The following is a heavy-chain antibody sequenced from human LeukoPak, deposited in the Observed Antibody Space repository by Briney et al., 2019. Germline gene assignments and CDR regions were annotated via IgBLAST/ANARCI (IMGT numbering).Heavy chain of an antibody. D-gene: IGHD3-22*01. J-gene: IGHJ5*02. V-gene: IGHV4-4*07. Sequence: SETLSLTCSVSAGSVSSYYWSWIRQPAGKGLEWIGRIYTSGSTNYNPSLKSRVTMSVDTSKNQFSLKLSSVTAADTAVYYCARGITMITHSKNNWFDPWGQGTLVTVSS. CDR1: AGSVSSYY. CDR2: IYTSGST. CDR3: ARGITMITHSKNNWFDP.